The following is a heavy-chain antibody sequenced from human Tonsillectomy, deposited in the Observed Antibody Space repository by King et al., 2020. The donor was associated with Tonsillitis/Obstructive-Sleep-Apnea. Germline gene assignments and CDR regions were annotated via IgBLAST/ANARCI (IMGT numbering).Heavy chain of an antibody. V-gene: IGHV4-34*01. D-gene: IGHD1-26*01. CDR3: ARGWERTFDY. CDR1: GGSFRDYS. J-gene: IGHJ4*02. CDR2: ITHSGST. Sequence: VPLPPWGAGLLPPSAPLSLTCGVYGGSFRDYSWSWLRQPPGKGLEWLGDITHSGSTHYNPSLKRRVTISVATSKNQFSLKLSSVTAADTAVYYCARGWERTFDYWGQGTLVTVSS.